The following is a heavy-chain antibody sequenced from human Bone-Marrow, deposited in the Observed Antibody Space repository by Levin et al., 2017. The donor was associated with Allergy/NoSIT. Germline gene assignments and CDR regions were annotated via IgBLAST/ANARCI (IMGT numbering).Heavy chain of an antibody. CDR2: ISWLNGGI. D-gene: IGHD7-27*01. J-gene: IGHJ5*02. V-gene: IGHV3-9*01. CDR1: GFTFDNYA. CDR3: ARDIAGNWGGLGH. Sequence: PGGSLRLSCVASGFTFDNYAMYWVRQAPGKGLEWVASISWLNGGIHYGASVKGRFTISRDNSKNSLYLQMNSLRVEDTALYYCARDIAGNWGGLGHWGQGTLVTVSS.